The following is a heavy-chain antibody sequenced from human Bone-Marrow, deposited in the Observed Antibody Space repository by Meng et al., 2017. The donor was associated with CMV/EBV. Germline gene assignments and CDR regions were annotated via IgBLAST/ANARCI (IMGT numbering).Heavy chain of an antibody. CDR2: INPSGGST. J-gene: IGHJ4*02. V-gene: IGHV1-46*01. CDR1: GYTFTSYY. Sequence: ASVKVSCKASGYTFTSYYMHWVRQAPGQGLEWMGIINPSGGSTSYAQKFQGRVTMTEDTSTDTAYMELSSLRSEDTAVYYCATEGNGNDYWGQGTLGTVSS. CDR3: ATEGNGNDY.